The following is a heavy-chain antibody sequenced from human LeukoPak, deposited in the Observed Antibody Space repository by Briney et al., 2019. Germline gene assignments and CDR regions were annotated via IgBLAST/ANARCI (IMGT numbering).Heavy chain of an antibody. CDR3: VQNRSGSYSV. CDR2: IRNDGSNK. V-gene: IGHV3-30*02. CDR1: GFIFSNFG. Sequence: GGSLRLSCVASGFIFSNFGMHWVRQAPGKGLEWVAFIRNDGSNKYYVDSVKGRFTISRDNPKNTLYLQMNSLRAEDTAVYYCVQNRSGSYSVWGQGTQVTVSS. D-gene: IGHD1-26*01. J-gene: IGHJ4*02.